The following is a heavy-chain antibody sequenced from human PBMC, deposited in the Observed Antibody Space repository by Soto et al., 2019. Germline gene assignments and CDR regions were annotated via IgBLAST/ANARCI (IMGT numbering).Heavy chain of an antibody. CDR1: GYTFSNNG. V-gene: IGHV1-18*01. D-gene: IGHD6-13*01. CDR3: ATVIAAPGPADS. J-gene: IGHJ4*02. CDR2: IGGYNGNT. Sequence: VQSGGEVKKPGASVKVSCKASGYTFSNNGFTWVRQAPGQGLEWMGWIGGYNGNTNYAPKSRGRATRTADTPTRTAPRAVGGLRLDDTAVYSCATVIAAPGPADSWGQGTLVTVSS.